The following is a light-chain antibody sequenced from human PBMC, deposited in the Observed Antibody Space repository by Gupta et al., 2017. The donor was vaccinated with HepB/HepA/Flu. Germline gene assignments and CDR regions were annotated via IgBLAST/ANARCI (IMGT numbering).Light chain of an antibody. CDR3: GQSIHLPRT. J-gene: IGKJ3*01. Sequence: DIVMTQTPLSLSVTPGQPASISCKSTQSLLHSDGKTYLYWYLQKAGRPPQLLIWEVSNRFAGVPDRFSGSGSGTDFTLKISRVEADDVGVYYCGQSIHLPRTFGHGTKVDIK. CDR2: EVS. V-gene: IGKV2D-29*01. CDR1: QSLLHSDGKTY.